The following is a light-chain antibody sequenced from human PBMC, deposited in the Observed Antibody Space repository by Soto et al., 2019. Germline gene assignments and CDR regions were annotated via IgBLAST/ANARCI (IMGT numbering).Light chain of an antibody. J-gene: IGKJ2*01. CDR3: QQYNIFLT. CDR1: QSIDTA. Sequence: DIQMTQSPSTLSASVGDRVTITCRASQSIDTALAWYQQKPGKAPNLLIYRASSLESGVPSRFSGSGSGTEFTLAISGLQPDDFATYYCQQYNIFLTFGQGTKLEIK. CDR2: RAS. V-gene: IGKV1-5*03.